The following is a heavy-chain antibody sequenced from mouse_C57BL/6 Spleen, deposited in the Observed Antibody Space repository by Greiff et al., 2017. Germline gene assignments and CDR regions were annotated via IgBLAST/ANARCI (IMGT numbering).Heavy chain of an antibody. Sequence: VQLQQSGPELVKPGASVKISCKVSGYTFTDYYMNWVKQSHGKSHEWIGDINPNNGGTSYNQKFKGKATLTVDKSSSTAYMELRSLTSEDATVYYSARSRFYESDAGHNDYWGTGTTLTVSS. V-gene: IGHV1-26*01. D-gene: IGHD2-4*01. J-gene: IGHJ2*01. CDR2: INPNNGGT. CDR3: ARSRFYESDAGHNDY. CDR1: GYTFTDYY.